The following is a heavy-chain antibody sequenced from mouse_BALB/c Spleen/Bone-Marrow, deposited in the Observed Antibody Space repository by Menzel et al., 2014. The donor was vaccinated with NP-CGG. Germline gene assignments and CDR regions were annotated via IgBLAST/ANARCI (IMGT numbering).Heavy chain of an antibody. CDR3: AKRGNYGYFDY. J-gene: IGHJ2*01. D-gene: IGHD2-1*01. Sequence: QVQLQQPGPSLVQPSQSLSIPCTVSGFSLTSYGVHWVRQSPGKGLEWLGVIWRGGSTDYNAAFMSRLSTTKDNSKSQVFFKMNSLQADDTAIYYCAKRGNYGYFDYWGQGTTLTVSS. V-gene: IGHV2-5-1*01. CDR2: IWRGGST. CDR1: GFSLTSYG.